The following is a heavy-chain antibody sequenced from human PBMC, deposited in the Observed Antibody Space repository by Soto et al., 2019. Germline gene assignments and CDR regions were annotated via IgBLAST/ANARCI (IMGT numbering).Heavy chain of an antibody. Sequence: GGSLRLSCAASGFTFSSYGMHWVRQAPGKGLEWVAVIWYDGSNKYYADSVKGRFTISRDNSKNTLYLQMNSLRAEDTAVYYCARDWDAYCSGVSCYSHHNPTRKYGMDVWGQGTTVTVSS. CDR3: ARDWDAYCSGVSCYSHHNPTRKYGMDV. CDR2: IWYDGSNK. CDR1: GFTFSSYG. V-gene: IGHV3-33*01. J-gene: IGHJ6*02. D-gene: IGHD2-15*01.